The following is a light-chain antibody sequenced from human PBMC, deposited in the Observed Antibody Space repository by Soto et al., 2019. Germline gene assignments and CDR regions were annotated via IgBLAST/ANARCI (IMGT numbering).Light chain of an antibody. V-gene: IGKV1-5*03. CDR1: QTISSW. CDR3: QHYNSYSEA. CDR2: TAS. Sequence: DIQNTQYPSILSGSVGDRVTITCRASQTISSWLAWYQQKPGKAPKFLIYTASTLKSGVPSRFSGSGSGTEFTLTISSLQPDDFATYYCQHYNSYSEAFGQGTKVDIK. J-gene: IGKJ1*01.